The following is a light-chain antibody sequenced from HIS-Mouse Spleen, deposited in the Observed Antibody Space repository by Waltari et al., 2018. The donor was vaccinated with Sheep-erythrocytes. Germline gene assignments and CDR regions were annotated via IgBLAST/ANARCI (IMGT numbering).Light chain of an antibody. Sequence: QSALTQPRSVSGSPGQSFTISCTGTSIAVGGYNYVSWYQQHPGKAPKLMIYDVSKRPSGVPDRFSGSKSGNTASLTISGLQAEDEADYYCSSYAGSNNWVFGGGTKLTVL. CDR2: DVS. CDR1: SIAVGGYNY. J-gene: IGLJ3*02. CDR3: SSYAGSNNWV. V-gene: IGLV2-11*01.